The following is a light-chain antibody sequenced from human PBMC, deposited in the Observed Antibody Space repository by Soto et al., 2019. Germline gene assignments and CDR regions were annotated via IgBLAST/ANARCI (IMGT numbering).Light chain of an antibody. CDR2: DVT. Sequence: QCVLTQPPSASGSPGQSVTISCTGTSSDVGGYDYVSWYQQHPGKAPKLMIYDVTKRPSGVPDRFSGSKSANTASLTVSGLQAEDEADYYCSSYAGTHIVFGTGSKVTVL. V-gene: IGLV2-8*01. J-gene: IGLJ1*01. CDR1: SSDVGGYDY. CDR3: SSYAGTHIV.